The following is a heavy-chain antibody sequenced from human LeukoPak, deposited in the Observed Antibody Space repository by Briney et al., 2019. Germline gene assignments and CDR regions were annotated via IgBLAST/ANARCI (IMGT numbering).Heavy chain of an antibody. D-gene: IGHD3-9*01. CDR3: ARSELTGRFYYYYYMNV. CDR1: GGSFSGYY. Sequence: SSETLSLTCAVYGGSFSGYYWSWIRQPPGKGLEWIGGIYYSGSTYYNPSLKSRVTISVDTSKNQFSLKLSSVTAADTAVYYCARSELTGRFYYYYYMNVWGKGTTVTVSS. V-gene: IGHV4-34*01. CDR2: IYYSGST. J-gene: IGHJ6*03.